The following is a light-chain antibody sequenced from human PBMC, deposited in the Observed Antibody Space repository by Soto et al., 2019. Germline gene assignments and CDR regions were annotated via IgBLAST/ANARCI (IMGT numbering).Light chain of an antibody. CDR2: DAS. CDR1: QSVRSK. CDR3: QQYNNWPIT. Sequence: EIVMTQSPVTLSVSPGEGASLSCRASQSVRSKLVWYQQIPDQPPRLLMYDASTRATGIPARFSGSGSGTNFIFTFSRLHSEFFGFYYCQQYNNWPITFGQGTRLEIK. V-gene: IGKV3-15*01. J-gene: IGKJ5*01.